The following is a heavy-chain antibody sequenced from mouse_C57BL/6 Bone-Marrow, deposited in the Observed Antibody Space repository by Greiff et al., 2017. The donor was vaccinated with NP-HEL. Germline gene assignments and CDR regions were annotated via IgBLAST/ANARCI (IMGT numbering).Heavy chain of an antibody. CDR1: GYTFTDYN. D-gene: IGHD1-1*01. V-gene: IGHV1-18*01. J-gene: IGHJ2*01. Sequence: EVKLQQSGPELVKPGASVKIPCKASGYTFTDYNMDWVKQSHGKSLEWIGDINPNNGGTIYNQKFKGKATLTVDKSSSTAYMELRSLTSEDTAVYYCARLHYYGSSFDYWGQGTTLTVSS. CDR3: ARLHYYGSSFDY. CDR2: INPNNGGT.